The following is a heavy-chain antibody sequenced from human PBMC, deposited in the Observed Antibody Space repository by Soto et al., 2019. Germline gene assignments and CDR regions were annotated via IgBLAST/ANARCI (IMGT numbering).Heavy chain of an antibody. CDR2: INHSGST. J-gene: IGHJ5*02. V-gene: IGHV4-34*01. D-gene: IGHD3-3*01. Sequence: SEILSLTCAVYGGSFSGYYWSWIRQPPGKGLEWIGEINHSGSTNYNPSLKSRVTISVDTSKNQFSLKLSSVTAADTAVYYCARITIFGVVIPYNWFDPWGQGTLVTVSS. CDR3: ARITIFGVVIPYNWFDP. CDR1: GGSFSGYY.